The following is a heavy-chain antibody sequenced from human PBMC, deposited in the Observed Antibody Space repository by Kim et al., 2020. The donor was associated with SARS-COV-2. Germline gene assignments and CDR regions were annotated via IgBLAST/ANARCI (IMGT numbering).Heavy chain of an antibody. J-gene: IGHJ4*02. CDR2: IYYSGST. CDR3: ARLGGSGSYGDY. Sequence: SETLSLTCTVSGGSISSSSYYWGWIRQPPGKGLEWIGSIYYSGSTYYNPSLKSRVTISVDTSKNQFSLKLSSVTAADTAVYYCARLGGSGSYGDYWGQGTLVTVSS. V-gene: IGHV4-39*01. D-gene: IGHD3-10*01. CDR1: GGSISSSSYY.